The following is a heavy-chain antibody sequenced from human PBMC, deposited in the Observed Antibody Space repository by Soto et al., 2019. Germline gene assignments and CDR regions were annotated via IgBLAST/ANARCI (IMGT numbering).Heavy chain of an antibody. V-gene: IGHV1-69*02. Sequence: QVQVVQSGAEVKKPASSVKVSCKPSGGTFNTYTVNWVRLGPGHGLEWMGRFIPILDMANYAQKFQDRVTITADRSTFTAYMELNSLTSDDTAVYYCAITYCRDNACPRDFDFWGPGTRVTVSS. CDR2: FIPILDMA. J-gene: IGHJ4*02. D-gene: IGHD2-21*01. CDR3: AITYCRDNACPRDFDF. CDR1: GGTFNTYT.